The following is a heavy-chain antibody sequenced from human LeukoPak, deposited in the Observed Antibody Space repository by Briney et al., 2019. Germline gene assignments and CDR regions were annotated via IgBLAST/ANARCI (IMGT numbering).Heavy chain of an antibody. CDR3: ARVNGHYGSVSP. J-gene: IGHJ4*02. V-gene: IGHV1-8*01. Sequence: ASVKVSCKASGYSYTSYDINWVRQATGQGLEWMGWMNPNSGNTGYAQKFQGRVTMTRNTSISTAYMELSSLRSEDTAVYYCARVNGHYGSVSPWGQGTLVTVSS. CDR1: GYSYTSYD. CDR2: MNPNSGNT. D-gene: IGHD3-10*01.